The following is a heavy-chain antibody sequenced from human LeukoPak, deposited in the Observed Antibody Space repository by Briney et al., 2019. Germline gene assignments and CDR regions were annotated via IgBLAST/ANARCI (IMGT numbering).Heavy chain of an antibody. Sequence: PSETLSLTCTVSGGSISSSSYYWGWIRQPPGKGLEWIGSIYYSGSTYYNPSLKSRATISVDTSKNQFSLKLSSVTAADTAVYYCASRYYYDSSGFDAFDIWGQGTMVTVSS. D-gene: IGHD3-22*01. J-gene: IGHJ3*02. V-gene: IGHV4-39*07. CDR2: IYYSGST. CDR3: ASRYYYDSSGFDAFDI. CDR1: GGSISSSSYY.